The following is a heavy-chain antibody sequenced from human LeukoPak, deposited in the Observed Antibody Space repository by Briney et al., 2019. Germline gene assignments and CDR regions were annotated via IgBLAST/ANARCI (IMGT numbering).Heavy chain of an antibody. V-gene: IGHV1-18*01. CDR2: ISAYNGNT. D-gene: IGHD3-10*01. CDR3: ARLIRVAMVRGVIQGSWFDP. J-gene: IGHJ5*02. CDR1: GYTFTSYG. Sequence: ASVKVSCKASGYTFTSYGISWVRQAPGQGLEWMGWISAYNGNTNYAQKLQGRVTMTTDTSTSTAYMELSSLRSEDTAVYYCARLIRVAMVRGVIQGSWFDPWGQGTLVTVSS.